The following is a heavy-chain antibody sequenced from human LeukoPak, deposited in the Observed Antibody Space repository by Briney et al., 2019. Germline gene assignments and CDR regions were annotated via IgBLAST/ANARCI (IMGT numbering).Heavy chain of an antibody. J-gene: IGHJ6*03. CDR2: ISSSGST. Sequence: IPSETLSLTCTVSGDSISSGDYYWSWIRQPAGKGLEWIGRISSSGSTNYNPSLKSRVTISVDTSKNQFSLKLSSVTAADTAVYFCARGSFSSSWYANYYYYYMDVWGKGTTVTVSS. D-gene: IGHD6-13*01. CDR3: ARGSFSSSWYANYYYYYMDV. CDR1: GDSISSGDYY. V-gene: IGHV4-61*02.